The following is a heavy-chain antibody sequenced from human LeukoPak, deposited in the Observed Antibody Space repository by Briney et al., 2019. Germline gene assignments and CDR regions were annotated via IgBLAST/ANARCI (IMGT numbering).Heavy chain of an antibody. CDR2: MNPNSGNT. CDR3: ARDHFDSSGYYYLLGYFEH. D-gene: IGHD3-22*01. CDR1: GYTFTSYD. Sequence: ASAKVSCKASGYTFTSYDINWVRQATGQGLEWMGWMNPNSGNTGYAQKFQGRVTMTRDTSTSTAYIELSSLRSEDTAVYYCARDHFDSSGYYYLLGYFEHWGQGTLVTVSS. J-gene: IGHJ1*01. V-gene: IGHV1-8*01.